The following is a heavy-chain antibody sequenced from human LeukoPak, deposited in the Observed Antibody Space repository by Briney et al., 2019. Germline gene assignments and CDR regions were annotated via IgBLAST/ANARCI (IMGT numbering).Heavy chain of an antibody. Sequence: ASVKVPCKVSGYTLTELSMHWVRQAPGKGLEWMGGFDPEDGETIYAQKFQGRVTMTEDTSTDTAYMELSSLRSEDTAVYYCATKYSSGHYYYYYYMDVWGKGTTVTVSS. CDR3: ATKYSSGHYYYYYYMDV. V-gene: IGHV1-24*01. D-gene: IGHD6-19*01. CDR1: GYTLTELS. CDR2: FDPEDGET. J-gene: IGHJ6*03.